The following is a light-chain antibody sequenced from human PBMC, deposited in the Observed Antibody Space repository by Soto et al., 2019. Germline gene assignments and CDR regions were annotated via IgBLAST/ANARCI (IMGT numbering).Light chain of an antibody. CDR2: GAS. J-gene: IGKJ4*02. V-gene: IGKV1-39*01. CDR3: QQTYSMPLT. Sequence: DTQMTQSPSSLSASVGDRVIITCRASQSISTYLNWYQQKSGKAPNLLIYGASSLQSGVPSRFRGGVSGTDFTLTISSLQSEDFATHYCQQTYSMPLTFGGETKVEIK. CDR1: QSISTY.